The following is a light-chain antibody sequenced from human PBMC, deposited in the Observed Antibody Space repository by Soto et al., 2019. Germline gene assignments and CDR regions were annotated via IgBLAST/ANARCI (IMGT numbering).Light chain of an antibody. CDR2: DVS. CDR1: SSDVGRYNY. CDR3: SSFTSSSTLG. Sequence: QSVLAQPASVSGSRGQSITISCTGTSSDVGRYNYVSWFQQHPGKVPKLIIYDVSNWPSGVSDRFSDSKSGNTASLTISGLQPEDEADYYCSSFTSSSTLGFGTGTKVTVL. J-gene: IGLJ1*01. V-gene: IGLV2-14*03.